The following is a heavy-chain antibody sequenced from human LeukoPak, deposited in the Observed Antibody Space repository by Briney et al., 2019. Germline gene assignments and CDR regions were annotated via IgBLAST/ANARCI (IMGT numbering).Heavy chain of an antibody. Sequence: PGGSLRLSCAASGFTFSSYSMNWVRQAPGKGLEWVSSISSSSSYIYYADSVKGRFTISGDNAKNSLYLQMNSLRAEDTAVYYCARGDCSSTSCYYYWGQGTLVTVSS. D-gene: IGHD2-2*01. V-gene: IGHV3-21*01. J-gene: IGHJ4*02. CDR2: ISSSSSYI. CDR1: GFTFSSYS. CDR3: ARGDCSSTSCYYY.